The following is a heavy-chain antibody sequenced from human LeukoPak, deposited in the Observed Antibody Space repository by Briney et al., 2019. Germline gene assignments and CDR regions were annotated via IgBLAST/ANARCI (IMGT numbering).Heavy chain of an antibody. CDR2: IYYSGST. CDR1: GGSISSYY. J-gene: IGHJ5*02. CDR3: ARVYEQQLVLSVWFDP. Sequence: SETLSLTCTVSGGSISSYYWSWIRQPPGKGLEWIGYIYYSGSTNYNPSLKSRVTISVDTSKNQFSLKLSSVTAADTAVYYCARVYEQQLVLSVWFDPWGQGTLVTVSS. D-gene: IGHD6-13*01. V-gene: IGHV4-59*12.